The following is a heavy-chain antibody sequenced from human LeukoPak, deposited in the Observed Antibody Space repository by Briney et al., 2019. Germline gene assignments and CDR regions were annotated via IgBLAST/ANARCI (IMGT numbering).Heavy chain of an antibody. CDR1: VLSFSGAW. CDR2: ITSRNDGETT. J-gene: IGHJ4*02. D-gene: IGHD5/OR15-5a*01. Sequence: GGSLRLSRATSVLSFSGAWMTSVREPPGEGLEWGGRITSRNDGETTDYAAPVKGRFTISRDDSKNTIYLQMNSLKTEDTAVYYCNTDINTIYDKVHWGQGTLVTVSS. CDR3: NTDINTIYDKVH. V-gene: IGHV3-15*01.